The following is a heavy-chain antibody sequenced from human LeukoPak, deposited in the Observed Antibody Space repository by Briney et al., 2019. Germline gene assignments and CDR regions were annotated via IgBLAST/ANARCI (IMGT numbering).Heavy chain of an antibody. CDR3: ARDPIYGSGV. V-gene: IGHV3-48*01. CDR1: GFTFSTYS. J-gene: IGHJ1*01. D-gene: IGHD3-10*01. CDR2: ISSSSSTI. Sequence: GSLRLSCAASGFTFSTYSMNWVRQAPGKGLEWVSYISSSSSTIYYADSVKGRFTISRDNSMNTLYLQMNSLRAEDTAVYYCARDPIYGSGVWGQGTLVTVSS.